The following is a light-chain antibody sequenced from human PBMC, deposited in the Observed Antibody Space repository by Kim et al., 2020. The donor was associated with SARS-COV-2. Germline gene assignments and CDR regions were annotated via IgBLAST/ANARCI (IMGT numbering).Light chain of an antibody. J-gene: IGKJ5*01. CDR3: QQYNNLQAIT. CDR2: DAS. V-gene: IGKV1-33*01. CDR1: QDIRKF. Sequence: SVGDSITITSHARQDIRKFLNGYQHKPGKAPELLLSDASTLRTGVPSSFSGSASGTHVTFTISNLQPEDIATYYCQQYNNLQAITFGQGTRLEIK.